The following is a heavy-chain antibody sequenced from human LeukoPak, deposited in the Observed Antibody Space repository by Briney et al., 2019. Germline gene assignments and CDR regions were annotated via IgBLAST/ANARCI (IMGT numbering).Heavy chain of an antibody. D-gene: IGHD6-19*01. CDR3: AKGQWLVLGTPMDV. CDR1: GFTFSSYS. CDR2: ISSSSSTI. J-gene: IGHJ6*02. V-gene: IGHV3-48*04. Sequence: GSLRLSCAASGFTFSSYSMNWVRQAPGKGLEWVSYISSSSSTIYYADSVKGRFTISRDNAKNSLYLQMNSLRAEDTALYYCAKGQWLVLGTPMDVWGQGTTVTVSS.